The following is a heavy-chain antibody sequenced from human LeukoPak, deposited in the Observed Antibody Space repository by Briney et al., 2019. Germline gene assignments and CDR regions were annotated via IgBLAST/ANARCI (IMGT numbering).Heavy chain of an antibody. CDR1: GFTFSSYA. J-gene: IGHJ4*02. CDR2: ISYDGSNK. V-gene: IGHV3-30-3*01. D-gene: IGHD6-13*01. Sequence: PGGSLRLSCAASGFTFSSYAMHWVRQAPGKGLGWVAVISYDGSNKYYADSVKGRFTISRDNSKNTLYLQMNSLRAEDTAVYYCARGAAAGTFDYWGQGTLVTVSS. CDR3: ARGAAAGTFDY.